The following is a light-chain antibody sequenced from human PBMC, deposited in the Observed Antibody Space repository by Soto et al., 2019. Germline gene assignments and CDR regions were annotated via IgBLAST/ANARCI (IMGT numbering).Light chain of an antibody. CDR1: QSIYEK. J-gene: IGKJ1*01. Sequence: EIVMTQSPATLSVSPGERVTLSCRASQSIYEKLAWYQQKPGQTPRLVIYDASTRATGTPGSFSGSGSGTEFTLTISSLQSEDFAVYYCQQYNNWPETFGQGTKVDIK. CDR3: QQYNNWPET. V-gene: IGKV3-15*01. CDR2: DAS.